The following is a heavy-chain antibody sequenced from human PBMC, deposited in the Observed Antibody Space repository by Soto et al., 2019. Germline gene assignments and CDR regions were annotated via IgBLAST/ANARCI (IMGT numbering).Heavy chain of an antibody. D-gene: IGHD4-17*01. CDR1: GFTFSSYG. J-gene: IGHJ6*02. CDR3: AKVRNDYGDYSQYYYYCMDV. Sequence: PGGSLRLSCAASGFTFSSYGMHWVRQAPGKGLEWVAVISYDGSNKYYADSVKGRFTISRDNSKNTLYLQMNSLRAEATAVYYCAKVRNDYGDYSQYYYYCMDVWGQGTTVTVSS. V-gene: IGHV3-30*18. CDR2: ISYDGSNK.